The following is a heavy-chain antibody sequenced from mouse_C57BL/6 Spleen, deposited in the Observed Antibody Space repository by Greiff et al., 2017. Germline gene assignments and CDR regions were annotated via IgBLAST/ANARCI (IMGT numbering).Heavy chain of an antibody. CDR3: ARRGNDGSSYGYFDV. Sequence: QVQLQQPGAELVMPGASVKLSCKASGYTFTSYWMHWVKQRPGQGLEWIGEIDPSDSYTNYNQKFKGKSTLTVDKSSSTAYMQLSSLTSEDSAVYYCARRGNDGSSYGYFDVWGTGTTVTVSS. J-gene: IGHJ1*03. D-gene: IGHD1-1*01. CDR1: GYTFTSYW. CDR2: IDPSDSYT. V-gene: IGHV1-69*01.